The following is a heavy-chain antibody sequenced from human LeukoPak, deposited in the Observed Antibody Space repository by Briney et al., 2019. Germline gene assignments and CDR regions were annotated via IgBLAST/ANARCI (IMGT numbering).Heavy chain of an antibody. CDR2: ISYDGSNK. J-gene: IGHJ4*02. Sequence: GGSLRLSCAASGFTFSSYAMHWVRQAPGKGLEWVAVISYDGSNKYYADSVKGRFTISRDNSKNTLYLQMNSLRAEDTAVYYCAREGRGRTGTTDGTFYYFDYWGQGTLVTVSS. CDR3: AREGRGRTGTTDGTFYYFDY. CDR1: GFTFSSYA. V-gene: IGHV3-30-3*01. D-gene: IGHD1-1*01.